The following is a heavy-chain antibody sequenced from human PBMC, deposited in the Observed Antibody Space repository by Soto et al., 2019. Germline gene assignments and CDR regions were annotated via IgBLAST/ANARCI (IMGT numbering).Heavy chain of an antibody. J-gene: IGHJ6*03. CDR3: ARRARQDFYYMDV. CDR2: ISSNGVGT. CDR1: GFTLSGYA. V-gene: IGHV3-64*01. Sequence: EVQLAESGGGLAQPGGSLRLSWAASGFTLSGYARDWVRQAPGKGLEYVSGISSNGVGTYYANSVQGRFTISRDNSKNTVYLQMCSLRTEDMEVDYGARRARQDFYYMDVWGKGTTVTVS. D-gene: IGHD6-6*01.